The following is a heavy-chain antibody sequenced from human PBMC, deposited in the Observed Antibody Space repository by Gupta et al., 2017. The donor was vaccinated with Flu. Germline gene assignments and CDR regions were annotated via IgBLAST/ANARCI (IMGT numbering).Heavy chain of an antibody. Sequence: QVQLQESGPGLVKPSQTLSLTCTVSGDSLTSDGYYWSWIRQHPGKGLEWIGYIHYSGSTYYNSSLKSRVTISVDTSKNQFSLKLSSVTAADTAVYYCARDQVIRTASYFDYWGQGTLVTVSS. D-gene: IGHD3-22*01. CDR1: GDSLTSDGYY. CDR3: ARDQVIRTASYFDY. V-gene: IGHV4-31*03. J-gene: IGHJ4*02. CDR2: IHYSGST.